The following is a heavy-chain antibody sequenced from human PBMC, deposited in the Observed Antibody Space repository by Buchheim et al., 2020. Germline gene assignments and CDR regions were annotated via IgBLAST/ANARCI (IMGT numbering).Heavy chain of an antibody. CDR3: ARALFPAISNYDFWSGFGY. Sequence: QLQLQESGSGLVKPSQTLSLTCAVSGGSISSGGYSWSWIRQPPGKGLEWIGYIYHSGSTHYNPSLKSRFTISVDRSKNQFSLKLSSVPAADTAVYYCARALFPAISNYDFWSGFGYWGPGTL. CDR1: GGSISSGGYS. CDR2: IYHSGST. J-gene: IGHJ4*02. V-gene: IGHV4-30-2*01. D-gene: IGHD3-3*01.